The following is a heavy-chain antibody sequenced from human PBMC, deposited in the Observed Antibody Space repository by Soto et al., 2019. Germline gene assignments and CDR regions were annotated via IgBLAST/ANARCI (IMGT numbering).Heavy chain of an antibody. CDR3: AREGRYCTNGVCYSEYCGMDV. Sequence: QVQLVQSGAEVKKPAASVKVSCKASGYTFPSYGISWVRQAPGQGLEWMGWISAYNGNTNYAQKPQGRVTMTTDTSTSAAYMELRSLRSDDTAVYYCAREGRYCTNGVCYSEYCGMDVWGQGTTVTVSS. V-gene: IGHV1-18*01. CDR2: ISAYNGNT. CDR1: GYTFPSYG. J-gene: IGHJ6*02. D-gene: IGHD2-8*01.